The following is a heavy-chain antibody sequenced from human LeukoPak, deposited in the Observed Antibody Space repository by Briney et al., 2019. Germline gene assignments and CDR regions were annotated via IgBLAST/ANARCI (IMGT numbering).Heavy chain of an antibody. CDR1: GFTFSSYA. V-gene: IGHV3-23*01. CDR2: ISGSGGST. D-gene: IGHD3-3*01. J-gene: IGHJ4*02. Sequence: PGGSLRLSCAASGFTFSSYAMSWVRQAPGKGLEWVSAISGSGGSTYYADSVKGRFTISRDNSKNTLYLQMNSLRAEDTAVYYCAKVGPVLRFLEWSYFDYWGQGTLVTVSS. CDR3: AKVGPVLRFLEWSYFDY.